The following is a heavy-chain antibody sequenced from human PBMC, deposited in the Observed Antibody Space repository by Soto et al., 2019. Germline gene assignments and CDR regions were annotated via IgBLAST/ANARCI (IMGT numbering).Heavy chain of an antibody. CDR2: IYYSGST. CDR1: GGSISSSSYY. CDR3: ARQGYDFWSGYYIDYYYYGMDV. V-gene: IGHV4-39*01. J-gene: IGHJ6*02. Sequence: SETLSLTCTVSGGSISSSSYYWGWIRQPPGKGLEWIGSIYYSGSTYYNPSLKSRVTISVDTSKNQFSLKPSSVTAADTAVYYCARQGYDFWSGYYIDYYYYGMDVWGQGTTVTVS. D-gene: IGHD3-3*01.